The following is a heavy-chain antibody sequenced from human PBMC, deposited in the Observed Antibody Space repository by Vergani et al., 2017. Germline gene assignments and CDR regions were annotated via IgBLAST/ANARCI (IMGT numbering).Heavy chain of an antibody. D-gene: IGHD4-17*01. CDR1: GGTFSSYA. CDR2: IIPILGIA. Sequence: QVQLVQSGAEVKKPGSSVKVSCKASGGTFSSYAISWVRQAPGQGLEWMGRIIPILGIANYAQKFQGRVTITADKSTSTAYMELSSLRSEDTAVYYGAREGEGATVTTYLYFQHWGQGTLVTVSS. CDR3: AREGEGATVTTYLYFQH. V-gene: IGHV1-69*04. J-gene: IGHJ1*01.